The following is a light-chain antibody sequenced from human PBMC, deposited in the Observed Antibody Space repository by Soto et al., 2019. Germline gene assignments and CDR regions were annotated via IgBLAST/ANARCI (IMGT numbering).Light chain of an antibody. CDR1: SSDVGGYNY. J-gene: IGLJ1*01. V-gene: IGLV2-8*01. CDR2: EVS. CDR3: ISYEGSSGF. Sequence: QSALTQPPSASGSPGQSVTISCTGTSSDVGGYNYVSWYQQHPGKAPKLMIYEVSKRPSGVPDRFSGSKSGNTASLTVSGLQAEDEADYYCISYEGSSGFLGPGTRVT.